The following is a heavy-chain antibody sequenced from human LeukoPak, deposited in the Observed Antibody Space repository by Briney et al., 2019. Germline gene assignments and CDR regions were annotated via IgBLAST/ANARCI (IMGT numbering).Heavy chain of an antibody. V-gene: IGHV3-7*03. Sequence: GGSLRLSCAASGFTVSSNYMSWVRQAPGKGLEWVANIKQDGSEEYYVDSVKGRVTISRDNAKNSLYLQMNSLRAEDTAVYYCARGRLLLDYWGQGTLVTVSS. D-gene: IGHD2-15*01. CDR2: IKQDGSEE. CDR1: GFTVSSNY. J-gene: IGHJ4*02. CDR3: ARGRLLLDY.